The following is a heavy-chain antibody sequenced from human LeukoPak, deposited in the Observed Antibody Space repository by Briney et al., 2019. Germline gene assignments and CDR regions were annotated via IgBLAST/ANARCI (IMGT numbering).Heavy chain of an antibody. J-gene: IGHJ4*02. CDR2: IIPIFGTA. CDR1: GYAFTGYY. CDR3: ARDRTAPDY. D-gene: IGHD5-18*01. V-gene: IGHV1-69*06. Sequence: ASVKVSCKASGYAFTGYYLHWVRQAPGQGLEWMGGIIPIFGTANYAQKFQGRVTITADKSTSTAYMELSSLRSEDTAVYYCARDRTAPDYWGQGTLVTVSS.